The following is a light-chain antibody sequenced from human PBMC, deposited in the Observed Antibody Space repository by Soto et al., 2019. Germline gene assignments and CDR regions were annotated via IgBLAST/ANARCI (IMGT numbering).Light chain of an antibody. J-gene: IGKJ1*01. V-gene: IGKV3-15*01. CDR1: KSVGSN. CDR2: GAS. Sequence: EIVMTQSPATLSVSPGERATLSCRASKSVGSNLAWYQQKPGQAPRLLIYGASTRATGIPARFSGSGSGTEFTLPISSLQSEDFAIYFCKQYNNWPPDRTFGQGTKGEIK. CDR3: KQYNNWPPDRT.